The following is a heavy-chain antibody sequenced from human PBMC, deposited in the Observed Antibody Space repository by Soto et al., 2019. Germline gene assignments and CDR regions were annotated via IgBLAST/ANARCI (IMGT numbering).Heavy chain of an antibody. Sequence: GGSLRLSCAASGFTFSSYGMHWVRQAPGKGLEWVAVISYDGSNKYYADSVKGRFTISRDNSKNTLYLQMNSLRAEDTAVYYCAKDGLRGAADDYWGQGTLVTVSS. CDR2: ISYDGSNK. V-gene: IGHV3-30*18. CDR3: AKDGLRGAADDY. J-gene: IGHJ4*02. CDR1: GFTFSSYG. D-gene: IGHD6-13*01.